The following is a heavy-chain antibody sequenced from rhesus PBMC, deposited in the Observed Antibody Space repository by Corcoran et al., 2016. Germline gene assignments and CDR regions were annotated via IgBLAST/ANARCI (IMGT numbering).Heavy chain of an antibody. CDR3: VRGGYYSGSYFYDY. CDR2: ISGGSGST. V-gene: IGHV4-147*01. CDR1: GDSISSHY. D-gene: IGHD3-16*01. J-gene: IGHJ4*01. Sequence: QVQLQESGPGLVKPSETLPLPCAVSGDSISSHYWSWIRPPPGKGLECIAYISGGSGSTSYNPSLKSRVTISKDTSKNQFSLRLSTVTAADTAVYYCVRGGYYSGSYFYDYWGQGVLVTVSS.